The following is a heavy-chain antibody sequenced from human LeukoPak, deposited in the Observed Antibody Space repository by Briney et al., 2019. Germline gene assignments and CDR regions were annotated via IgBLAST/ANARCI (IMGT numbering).Heavy chain of an antibody. CDR1: GDSISSGDY. Sequence: SETLSLTCTVSGDSISSGDYWGWIRPPPGKGLEWIASIYHSGNTYYNPSLKSRVTMSVDTSKNHMSLKLSSVTAADTAMYYCARSTMVNTATGWFDPWGQGTLVTVSS. J-gene: IGHJ5*02. CDR3: ARSTMVNTATGWFDP. CDR2: IYHSGNT. D-gene: IGHD4/OR15-4a*01. V-gene: IGHV4-38-2*02.